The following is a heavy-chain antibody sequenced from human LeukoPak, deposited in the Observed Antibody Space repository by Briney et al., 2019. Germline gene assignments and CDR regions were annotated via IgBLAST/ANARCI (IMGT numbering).Heavy chain of an antibody. Sequence: SETLSLTCTVSGGSISRSSYYWSWIRQPAGKGLEWIGRIYGSGSTNYNPSLKSRITISVDTSKNQFSLKLSSVTAADTAVYYCASSVTTSDWYFDLWGRGTLVTVSS. V-gene: IGHV4-61*02. CDR3: ASSVTTSDWYFDL. CDR2: IYGSGST. J-gene: IGHJ2*01. CDR1: GGSISRSSYY. D-gene: IGHD4-17*01.